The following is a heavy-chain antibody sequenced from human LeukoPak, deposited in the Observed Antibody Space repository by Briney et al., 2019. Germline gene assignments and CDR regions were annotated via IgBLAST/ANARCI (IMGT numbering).Heavy chain of an antibody. CDR2: ISGSGGST. Sequence: PGGSLRLSCAASGFTFSSYAMSWVRQAPGKGLEWVSAISGSGGSTYYADSVKGRFTISRDNSKNTLYLQMNSLRAEDTAVYYCAKAPRERQLLYPLSWGQGTLVTVSS. CDR3: AKAPRERQLLYPLS. D-gene: IGHD2-2*02. V-gene: IGHV3-23*01. J-gene: IGHJ4*02. CDR1: GFTFSSYA.